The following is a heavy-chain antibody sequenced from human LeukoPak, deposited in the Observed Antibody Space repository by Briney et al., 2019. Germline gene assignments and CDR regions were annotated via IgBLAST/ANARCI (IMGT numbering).Heavy chain of an antibody. V-gene: IGHV1-69*05. J-gene: IGHJ4*02. CDR3: AADGTD. CDR1: GGTFNSYA. CDR2: IIPRLGTT. Sequence: GSSVKVSCKASGGTFNSYAINWVRQAPGPGLEWMGGIIPRLGTTKYIEKFQGRITITTDESTTTAYMELTSLRSEDTAVYYCAADGTDWGQGTLVTVSS.